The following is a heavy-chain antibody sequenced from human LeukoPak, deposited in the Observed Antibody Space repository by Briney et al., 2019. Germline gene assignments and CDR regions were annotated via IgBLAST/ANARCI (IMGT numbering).Heavy chain of an antibody. V-gene: IGHV3-7*01. CDR2: IKQDGSEK. J-gene: IGHJ3*02. D-gene: IGHD2-15*01. CDR1: GFTFSSYW. Sequence: GGSLRLSCAASGFTFSSYWMSWVRQAPGKGLEWVANIKQDGSEKYYVDSVKGRFTISRDNAKNSLYLQMNSLRAEDTAVYYCARDRGYCSGGSCYPGDAFDIWGQGTMVTVSS. CDR3: ARDRGYCSGGSCYPGDAFDI.